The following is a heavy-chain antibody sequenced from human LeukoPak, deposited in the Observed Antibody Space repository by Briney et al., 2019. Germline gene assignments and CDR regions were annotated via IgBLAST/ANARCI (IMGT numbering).Heavy chain of an antibody. V-gene: IGHV3-7*04. CDR1: GFTFSSYW. CDR2: IKQDGSEK. Sequence: GGSLRLSCAASGFTFSSYWMSWVRQAPGKGLEWVANIKQDGSEKYYVDSVRGRFTISRDNAKNSLFLQMNSLRAEDTAVYYCARGQVTAVTGLAAFDIWGQGTLVTVSS. CDR3: ARGQVTAVTGLAAFDI. J-gene: IGHJ3*02. D-gene: IGHD4-17*01.